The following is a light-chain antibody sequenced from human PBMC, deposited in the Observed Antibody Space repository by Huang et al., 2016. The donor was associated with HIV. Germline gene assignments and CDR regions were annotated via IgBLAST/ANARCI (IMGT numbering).Light chain of an antibody. J-gene: IGKJ3*01. Sequence: DIQLTQSPSSLSASVGDRVTITCQASQDIRKYLIWYQQKPWKAPKLLIYDASNLETGVPSRFSGSGSGTDFTFTSSSLQPEDIATYYCQQNENLPVTFGPGTKVHIK. V-gene: IGKV1-33*01. CDR1: QDIRKY. CDR2: DAS. CDR3: QQNENLPVT.